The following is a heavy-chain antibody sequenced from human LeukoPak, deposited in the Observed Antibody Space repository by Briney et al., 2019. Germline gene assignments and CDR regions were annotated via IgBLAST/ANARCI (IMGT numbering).Heavy chain of an antibody. J-gene: IGHJ4*02. Sequence: GGSLRLSCAASGFTFSSYGMHWVRQAPGKGLEWVAVIWYDGSNKYYADSVKGRFTISRDNSKNTLYLQMNSLRAEDTAVYYCVRGGGFCSGDCYSFGYWGQGTLVTVSS. V-gene: IGHV3-33*01. CDR1: GFTFSSYG. CDR2: IWYDGSNK. D-gene: IGHD2-21*02. CDR3: VRGGGFCSGDCYSFGY.